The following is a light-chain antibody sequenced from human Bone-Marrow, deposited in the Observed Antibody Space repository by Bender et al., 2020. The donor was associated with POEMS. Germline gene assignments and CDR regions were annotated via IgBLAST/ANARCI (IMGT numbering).Light chain of an antibody. V-gene: IGLV2-14*02. CDR1: NSDFGNYNL. CDR3: SSYTSSTWV. Sequence: QSALTQPASVSGSPGQSITISCTGTNSDFGNYNLVSWYQQHPGKAPKLLIYEVTKRPSGVSDRFSGSKSGNTASLTISGLQSEDEADYYCSSYTSSTWVFGGGTKLTVL. J-gene: IGLJ3*02. CDR2: EVT.